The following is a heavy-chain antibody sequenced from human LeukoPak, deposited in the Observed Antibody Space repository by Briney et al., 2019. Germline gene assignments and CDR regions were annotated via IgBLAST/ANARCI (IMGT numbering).Heavy chain of an antibody. J-gene: IGHJ4*02. D-gene: IGHD5-24*01. Sequence: ASVKVSCKASGYTFTGYYMHWVRQAPGQGLEWMGWINPNSGGTNYAQKFQGRVTMTRDTSISTAYMELSRLRSDDTAVYYCARDRERWLRQRPLGYWGQGTLVTVSS. CDR2: INPNSGGT. CDR3: ARDRERWLRQRPLGY. V-gene: IGHV1-2*02. CDR1: GYTFTGYY.